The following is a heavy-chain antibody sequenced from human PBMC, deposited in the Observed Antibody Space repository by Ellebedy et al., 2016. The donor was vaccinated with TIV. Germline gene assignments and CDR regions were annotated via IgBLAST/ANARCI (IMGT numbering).Heavy chain of an antibody. V-gene: IGHV1-2*02. CDR2: LNPQRGVT. Sequence: AASVKVSCKASGYTFTGTFMHWLRQAPGQGLQWVGWLNPQRGVTKYAQQFQGRVTVTRDIFVSTTFLEINSLRFDDTAVYYCARGDFRASRDGLDVWGQGTTVTVS. CDR1: GYTFTGTF. CDR3: ARGDFRASRDGLDV. D-gene: IGHD2/OR15-2a*01. J-gene: IGHJ6*02.